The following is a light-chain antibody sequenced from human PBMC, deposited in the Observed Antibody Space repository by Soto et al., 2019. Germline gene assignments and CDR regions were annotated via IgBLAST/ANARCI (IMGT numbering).Light chain of an antibody. Sequence: QSALTQPRSVSGSPGQSVTFSCTGTSSDVGGYNYVSWYQQHPGKAPKVMIYDVSKRPSGVPDRISGSNSGNTASLTISGLQAEDEADYYCCSYAGSYTLVFGGGTKVTVL. V-gene: IGLV2-11*01. J-gene: IGLJ2*01. CDR3: CSYAGSYTLV. CDR1: SSDVGGYNY. CDR2: DVS.